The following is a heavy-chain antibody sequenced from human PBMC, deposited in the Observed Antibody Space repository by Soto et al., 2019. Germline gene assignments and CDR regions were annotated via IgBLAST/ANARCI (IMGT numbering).Heavy chain of an antibody. V-gene: IGHV1-3*01. J-gene: IGHJ5*02. Sequence: QVQLVQSGAEVKKPGASVKVSCKDSGYTFTSYAMHWVRQAPGQRLEWMGLINASNGNTKYSQKFQGRVTSTRDTSASTAYMELSSLRSEDTAVYYCDEGSVGDWLDHWGQGTRVTVSS. D-gene: IGHD3-16*01. CDR2: INASNGNT. CDR3: DEGSVGDWLDH. CDR1: GYTFTSYA.